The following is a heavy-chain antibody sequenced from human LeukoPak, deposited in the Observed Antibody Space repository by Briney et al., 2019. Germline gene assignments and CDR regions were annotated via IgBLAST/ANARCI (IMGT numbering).Heavy chain of an antibody. CDR3: AKDLGRWLQHPGQADY. CDR1: GFTFSSYA. V-gene: IGHV3-23*01. D-gene: IGHD5-24*01. J-gene: IGHJ4*02. CDR2: ISGSGDNT. Sequence: GGSLRLSCAASGFTFSSYAMSWVRQAPGKGLEWVSGISGSGDNTYYADSVKGRFTISRDNSKNTLYAQVNSLRAEDTAVYYCAKDLGRWLQHPGQADYWGQGTLVTVSS.